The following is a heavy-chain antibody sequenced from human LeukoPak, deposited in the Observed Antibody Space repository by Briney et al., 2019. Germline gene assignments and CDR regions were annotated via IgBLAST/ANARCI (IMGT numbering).Heavy chain of an antibody. Sequence: GGSLRLSCAASGFTFSYYNMNWVRQAPGKGLEWVSSISSSSSFISYADSVKGRFTVSRDNAKNSLYLQMNSLRAEDTAVYYCARIGAGSSRDYWGQGTLVTVSS. V-gene: IGHV3-21*01. D-gene: IGHD6-13*01. CDR3: ARIGAGSSRDY. CDR1: GFTFSYYN. J-gene: IGHJ4*02. CDR2: ISSSSSFI.